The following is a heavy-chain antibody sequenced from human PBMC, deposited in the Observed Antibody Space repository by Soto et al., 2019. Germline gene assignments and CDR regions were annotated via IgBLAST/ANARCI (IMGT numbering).Heavy chain of an antibody. Sequence: EVQLVESGEGLVQPGGSLKLSCAASGFTFSSFWMHWVRQAPGKGLVWVSRINSDGSSTNYADSVKGRFTISRDNAKNTLYLQMNSLRAEDTAVYYCARESHSSGYPIDYWGQGSLDTVSS. J-gene: IGHJ4*02. CDR1: GFTFSSFW. D-gene: IGHD3-22*01. CDR2: INSDGSST. V-gene: IGHV3-74*01. CDR3: ARESHSSGYPIDY.